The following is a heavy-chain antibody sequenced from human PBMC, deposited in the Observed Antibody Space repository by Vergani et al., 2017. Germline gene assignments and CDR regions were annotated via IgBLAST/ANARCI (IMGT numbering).Heavy chain of an antibody. V-gene: IGHV3-23*04. CDR3: AKADGSGSYYAYYYGMDV. Sequence: EVDLVESGGGLAQPGGSLRLSCEASGFSFPGYAMSWVRQAPGKGLEWVSSVSGSSATPYYADSVKGRFIISRDNSKNTLYLQMNSLRAEDTAVYYCAKADGSGSYYAYYYGMDVWGQGTTVTVSS. CDR1: GFSFPGYA. J-gene: IGHJ6*02. D-gene: IGHD3-10*01. CDR2: VSGSSATP.